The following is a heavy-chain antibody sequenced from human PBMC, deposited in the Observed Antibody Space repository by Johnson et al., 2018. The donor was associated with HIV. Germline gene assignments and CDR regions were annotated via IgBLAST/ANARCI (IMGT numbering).Heavy chain of an antibody. V-gene: IGHV3-13*01. J-gene: IGHJ3*02. CDR1: GFTFSSYD. CDR3: ARRNGDIHAFDI. D-gene: IGHD2-15*01. Sequence: VQLVESGGALVQPGGSLRLSCAASGFTFSSYDMHWVRQATGKGLEWVSAIGTAGDTYYPGSVKGRFTISRENAKNSLYLQMNSLRAGDTAGYYCARRNGDIHAFDIWGQGTMVTVSS. CDR2: IGTAGDT.